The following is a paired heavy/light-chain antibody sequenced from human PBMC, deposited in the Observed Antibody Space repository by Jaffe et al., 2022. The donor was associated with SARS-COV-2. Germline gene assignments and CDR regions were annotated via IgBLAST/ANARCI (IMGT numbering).Heavy chain of an antibody. V-gene: IGHV4-39*01. J-gene: IGHJ4*02. CDR2: IYYSGGT. D-gene: IGHD5-18*01. CDR3: ARLTTAIVAFDF. Sequence: QLQLQESGPGLVNPSETLSLICTVTGGSISSSSYYWAWVRQPPGKGLEWIGSIYYSGGTFYNPSLKSRVIISIDTSKNQFSLRLNSVTAADTALYYCARLTTAIVAFDFWGQGTLVIVSS. CDR1: GGSISSSSYY.
Light chain of an antibody. V-gene: IGLV2-23*01. Sequence: QSALTQPASLSGSPGQSITISCTGTSSDIGSYNLVSWFQQHPGKAPKLMIYEGTKRPSGVSNRFSGSKSGNTASLTISGLQAEDEAEYYCCSYAGSSTHVFGPGTKVTVL. CDR1: SSDIGSYNL. CDR3: CSYAGSSTHV. CDR2: EGT. J-gene: IGLJ1*01.